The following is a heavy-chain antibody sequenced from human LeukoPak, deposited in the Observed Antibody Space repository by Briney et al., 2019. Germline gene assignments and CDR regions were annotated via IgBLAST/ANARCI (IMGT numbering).Heavy chain of an antibody. CDR3: ARDRAYCGGDCYSPYWYFDL. V-gene: IGHV4-31*03. D-gene: IGHD2-21*02. J-gene: IGHJ2*01. CDR1: GGSISSGGYY. CDR2: IYYSGST. Sequence: PAQTLSLTCTVSGGSISSGGYYWSWIRQHPGKGLEWIGYIYYSGSTYYNPSLKSRVTISVDTSKNQFSLKLSSVTAADTAVYYCARDRAYCGGDCYSPYWYFDLWGRGTLVTVAS.